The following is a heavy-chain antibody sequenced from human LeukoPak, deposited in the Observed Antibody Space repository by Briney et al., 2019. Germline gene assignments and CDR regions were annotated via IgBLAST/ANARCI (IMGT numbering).Heavy chain of an antibody. D-gene: IGHD3-3*01. Sequence: SETLSLTCTVSGGSISSYYWSWIRQPPGKGLEWIGEINHSGSTNYNPSLKSRVTISVDTSKNQFSLKLSSVTAADTAVYYCARAEWFPPRDYYYGMDVWGQGTTVTVSS. V-gene: IGHV4-34*01. J-gene: IGHJ6*02. CDR2: INHSGST. CDR3: ARAEWFPPRDYYYGMDV. CDR1: GGSISSYY.